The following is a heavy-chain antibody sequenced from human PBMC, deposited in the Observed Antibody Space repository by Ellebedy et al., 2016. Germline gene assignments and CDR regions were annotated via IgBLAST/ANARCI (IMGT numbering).Heavy chain of an antibody. V-gene: IGHV4-39*02. CDR1: GGSISSSSYY. D-gene: IGHD6-13*01. J-gene: IGHJ6*02. CDR2: IHYSGST. CDR3: ARDLVRAQGAYSSSWYNYYYGMDV. Sequence: SETLSLTCTVSGGSISSSSYYWGWIRQPPGKGLEWIGSIHYSGSTYYNPSLKSRVTISVDTSKNQFSLKLSSVTAADTAVYYCARDLVRAQGAYSSSWYNYYYGMDVWGQGTTVTVSS.